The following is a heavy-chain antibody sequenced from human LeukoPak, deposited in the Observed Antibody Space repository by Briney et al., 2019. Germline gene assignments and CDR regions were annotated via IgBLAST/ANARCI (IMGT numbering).Heavy chain of an antibody. J-gene: IGHJ6*03. CDR3: AKDQDDFGRYYYYMDV. D-gene: IGHD3-3*01. Sequence: GGSLRLSCAASGFTFSSYAMHWVRQAPGKGLEWVAVISYDGSNKYYADSVKGRFTISRDNSKNTLYLQMNRLRAEDTAVYYCAKDQDDFGRYYYYMDVWGKGTTVTVSS. CDR2: ISYDGSNK. CDR1: GFTFSSYA. V-gene: IGHV3-30*04.